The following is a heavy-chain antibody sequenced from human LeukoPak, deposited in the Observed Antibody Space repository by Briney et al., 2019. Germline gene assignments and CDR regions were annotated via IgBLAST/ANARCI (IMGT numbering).Heavy chain of an antibody. J-gene: IGHJ4*02. CDR2: IYPGDSDT. D-gene: IGHD4-17*01. CDR3: ARQYGRPFDY. CDR1: GYSSTSYW. Sequence: GESLKISCKGSGYSSTSYWIGWVRQMPGKGLEWMGNIYPGDSDTRYSPSFEGQVIISADKSINTAYLQWSSLKATDTGMYFCARQYGRPFDYWGQGTLVTVSS. V-gene: IGHV5-51*01.